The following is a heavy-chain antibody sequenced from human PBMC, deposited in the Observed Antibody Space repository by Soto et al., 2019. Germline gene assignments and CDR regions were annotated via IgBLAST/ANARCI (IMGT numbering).Heavy chain of an antibody. CDR1: GFTFDDYA. CDR3: ARDVWSRASGPPDS. D-gene: IGHD3-10*01. Sequence: GGSLRLSCAASGFTFDDYAMHWVRQAPGKGLEWVTGISWNSDTIGYADSVKGRFTISRDNAKNSLYLQMNSLRAEDTAFYYCARDVWSRASGPPDSWGQGTLVTVSS. CDR2: ISWNSDTI. J-gene: IGHJ4*02. V-gene: IGHV3-9*01.